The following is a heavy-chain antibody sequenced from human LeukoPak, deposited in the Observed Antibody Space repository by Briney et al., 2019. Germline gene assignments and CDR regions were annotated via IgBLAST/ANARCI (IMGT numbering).Heavy chain of an antibody. Sequence: GASVKVSCKASGYSFTKYGISWVRQSPGQGLEWMGWISAYNGNTNYAPRLQGRVTMTTDTSTRTAYLELRSLRSDDTAVYFCAIVGWDDTSGFHDAFDIWGQGTMVTVSS. CDR3: AIVGWDDTSGFHDAFDI. D-gene: IGHD3-22*01. V-gene: IGHV1-18*01. CDR1: GYSFTKYG. CDR2: ISAYNGNT. J-gene: IGHJ3*02.